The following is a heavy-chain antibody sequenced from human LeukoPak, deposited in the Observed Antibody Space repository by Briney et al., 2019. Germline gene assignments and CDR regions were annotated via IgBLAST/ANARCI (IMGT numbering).Heavy chain of an antibody. Sequence: PSETLSLTCTVSGGSLSSYYWSWIRQPPGKGLEWIGSIYYSGSTYYNPSLKSRVTISVDTSKNQFSLKLSSVTAADTAVYYCAISNYYDSTKVNWGQGTLVTVSS. D-gene: IGHD3-22*01. CDR1: GGSLSSYY. V-gene: IGHV4-59*05. CDR3: AISNYYDSTKVN. J-gene: IGHJ4*02. CDR2: IYYSGST.